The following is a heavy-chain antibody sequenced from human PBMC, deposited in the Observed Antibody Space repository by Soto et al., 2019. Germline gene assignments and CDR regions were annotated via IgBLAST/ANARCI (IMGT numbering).Heavy chain of an antibody. CDR2: ISYDGSNK. Sequence: QVQLVESGGGVVQPGRSLRLSCAASGFTFSSYAMHWVRQAPGKGLEWVAVISYDGSNKYYADSVKGRFTISRDNSKNTLYLQMNSLRAEDTAVYYCARSRQRPTVANFDYWGQGTLVTVSS. CDR1: GFTFSSYA. V-gene: IGHV3-30-3*01. J-gene: IGHJ4*02. D-gene: IGHD4-17*01. CDR3: ARSRQRPTVANFDY.